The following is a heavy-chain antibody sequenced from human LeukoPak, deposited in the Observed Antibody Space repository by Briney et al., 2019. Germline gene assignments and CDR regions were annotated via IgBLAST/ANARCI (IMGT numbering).Heavy chain of an antibody. CDR1: GGPLTSYY. J-gene: IGHJ4*02. Sequence: SETLSLTCAVSGGPLTSYYWTWIRQPPGKGLEWIGSIYYSGSTYYNPSLKSRVTISVDTSKNQFSLKLSSVTAADTAVYYCARVYDSSGYYSDYWGQGTLVTVSS. CDR2: IYYSGST. V-gene: IGHV4-39*07. CDR3: ARVYDSSGYYSDY. D-gene: IGHD3-22*01.